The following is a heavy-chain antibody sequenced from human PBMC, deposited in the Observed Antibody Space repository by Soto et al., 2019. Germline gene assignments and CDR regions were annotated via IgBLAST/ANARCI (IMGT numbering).Heavy chain of an antibody. CDR2: INPNSGGT. Sequence: ASVKVSCKVSGYTLTELSMHWVRHAPGQGLEWMGWINPNSGGTNYAQKFQGWVTMTRDTSISTAYMELSRLRSDDTAVYYCARSHYDILTGYPQYGMDVWGQGTTVTVSS. CDR1: GYTLTELS. D-gene: IGHD3-9*01. CDR3: ARSHYDILTGYPQYGMDV. J-gene: IGHJ6*02. V-gene: IGHV1-2*04.